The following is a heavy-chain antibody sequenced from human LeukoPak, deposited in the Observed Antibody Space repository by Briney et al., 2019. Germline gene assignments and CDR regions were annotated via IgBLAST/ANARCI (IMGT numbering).Heavy chain of an antibody. V-gene: IGHV4-39*01. CDR1: GGSISSSRYY. CDR3: ASRVSVYVYEGNWFEP. D-gene: IGHD5/OR15-5a*01. CDR2: IYYSGST. J-gene: IGHJ5*02. Sequence: SETLSLTCTVSGGSISSSRYYWGWTRQRPGKGLKRSGGIYYSGSTYYNPSFKRRVTISVDTSRNQFSLKLSSVRAAVTALYSGASRVSVYVYEGNWFEPWGQGTLVTGSS.